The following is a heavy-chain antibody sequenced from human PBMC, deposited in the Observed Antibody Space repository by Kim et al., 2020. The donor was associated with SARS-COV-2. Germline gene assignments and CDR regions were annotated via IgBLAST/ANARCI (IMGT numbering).Heavy chain of an antibody. Sequence: SETLSLTCTVSGGSISSSSYYWGWIRQPPGKGLEWIGSIYYSGSTYYNPSLKSRVTISVDTSKNQFSLKLSSVTAADTAVYYCAREVFYYDSSGPNGFDLWGRGTLVTVSS. CDR1: GGSISSSSYY. J-gene: IGHJ2*01. CDR3: AREVFYYDSSGPNGFDL. CDR2: IYYSGST. V-gene: IGHV4-39*02. D-gene: IGHD3-22*01.